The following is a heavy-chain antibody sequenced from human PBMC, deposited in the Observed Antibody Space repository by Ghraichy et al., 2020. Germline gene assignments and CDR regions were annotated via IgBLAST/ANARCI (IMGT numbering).Heavy chain of an antibody. CDR1: GGSISSYY. V-gene: IGHV4-59*01. CDR3: ARARGRGVQVYYYYYGMDV. D-gene: IGHD3-10*01. Sequence: SETLSLTCTVSGGSISSYYWSWIRQPPGKGLEWIGYIYYSGSTNYNPSLKSRVTISVDTSKNQFSLKLSSVTAADTAVYYCARARGRGVQVYYYYYGMDVWGQGTTVTVSS. J-gene: IGHJ6*02. CDR2: IYYSGST.